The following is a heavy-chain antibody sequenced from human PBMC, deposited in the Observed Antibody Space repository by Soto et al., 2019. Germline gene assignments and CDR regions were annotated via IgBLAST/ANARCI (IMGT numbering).Heavy chain of an antibody. CDR1: GGTFSIYG. D-gene: IGHD2-8*02. V-gene: IGHV1-69*13. CDR2: IIPILTTP. J-gene: IGHJ6*02. Sequence: SVKVSCKASGGTFSIYGFSWVRQAPGQGPEWIGGIIPILTTPNYAQKFHGRVTIVADESTTTVYMELSSLKSEDTAVYYCATSVGIAPTGEDGMDVWGQGTSVPVSS. CDR3: ATSVGIAPTGEDGMDV.